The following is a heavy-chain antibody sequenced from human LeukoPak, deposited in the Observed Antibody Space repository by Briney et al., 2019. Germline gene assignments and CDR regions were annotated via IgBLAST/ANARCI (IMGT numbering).Heavy chain of an antibody. CDR3: ARGAAGTVRAFDI. J-gene: IGHJ3*02. D-gene: IGHD6-13*01. CDR2: ISSSSSYI. CDR1: GFTFSSYS. Sequence: PGGSLRLSCAASGFTFSSYSMNWVRQAPGKGLEWVSSISSSSSYIYYADSVKGRFTISRDIAKNSLYLQMNSLRAEDTAVYYCARGAAGTVRAFDIWGQGTMVTVSS. V-gene: IGHV3-21*01.